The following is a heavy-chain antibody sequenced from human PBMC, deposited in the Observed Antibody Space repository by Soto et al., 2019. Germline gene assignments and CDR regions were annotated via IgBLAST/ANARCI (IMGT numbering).Heavy chain of an antibody. CDR1: GFTFSSYG. CDR2: IWYDGSNK. D-gene: IGHD6-13*01. Sequence: GGSLRLSCAASGFTFSSYGMHWVRQAPGKGLEWVAVIWYDGSNKYYADSVKGRFTISRDNSKNTLYLQMNSLRAEDTAVYYCARAAAEIYYYMDVWGKGTTVTVSS. V-gene: IGHV3-33*01. J-gene: IGHJ6*03. CDR3: ARAAAEIYYYMDV.